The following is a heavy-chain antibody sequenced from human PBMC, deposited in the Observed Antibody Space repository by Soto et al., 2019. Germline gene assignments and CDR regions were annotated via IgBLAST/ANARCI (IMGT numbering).Heavy chain of an antibody. CDR2: ILGSGGST. CDR3: AKDQSTVYDLLTGFNFNWFDP. J-gene: IGHJ5*02. Sequence: EAQLLESGGALIQPGGSLRLSCAASGFTFSNYVMSWVRQAPGKGLEWVSAILGSGGSTYYADSVKGRFTISRDDSKSTLYRQMDSLRAEDTAVYYCAKDQSTVYDLLTGFNFNWFDPWGQGTLVTVSS. V-gene: IGHV3-23*01. D-gene: IGHD3-9*01. CDR1: GFTFSNYV.